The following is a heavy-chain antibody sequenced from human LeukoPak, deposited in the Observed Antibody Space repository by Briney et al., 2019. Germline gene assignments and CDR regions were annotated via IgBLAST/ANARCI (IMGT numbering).Heavy chain of an antibody. CDR3: VRGYSFGPYGMDV. J-gene: IGHJ6*02. V-gene: IGHV3-53*05. CDR2: IYSGGST. CDR1: GFTFSSYA. D-gene: IGHD2-15*01. Sequence: PGGSLRLSCAAFGFTFSSYAMSWVRQAPGKGLEWVSVIYSGGSTYYADSVKGRFTISRDNSKNTLYLQMNSLRAEDTAVYFCVRGYSFGPYGMDVWGQGTTVTVSS.